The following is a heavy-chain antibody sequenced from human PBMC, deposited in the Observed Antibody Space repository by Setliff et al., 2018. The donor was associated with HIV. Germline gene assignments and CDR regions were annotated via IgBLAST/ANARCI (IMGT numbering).Heavy chain of an antibody. CDR2: SYYSGST. J-gene: IGHJ4*02. V-gene: IGHV4-30-4*08. CDR3: AREGDDSSCYYLGY. Sequence: PSETLSLTCTVSGGSISSGDYYWSWIRQPPGKGLEWIRYSYYSGSTYYNPSLKSRVTISVDTSKNQFSLKLSSVTAADKAVYYCAREGDDSSCYYLGYWGQGTLVTVSS. CDR1: GGSISSGDYY. D-gene: IGHD3-22*01.